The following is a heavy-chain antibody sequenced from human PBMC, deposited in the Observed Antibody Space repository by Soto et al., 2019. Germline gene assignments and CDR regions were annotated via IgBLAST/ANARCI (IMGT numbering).Heavy chain of an antibody. CDR3: ARSQWLAGGAFMDV. D-gene: IGHD6-19*01. J-gene: IGHJ6*02. V-gene: IGHV4-4*02. CDR1: GVSISSGNW. CDR2: IYHSGTT. Sequence: SETLSLTCAVSGVSISSGNWWTWVRQTPQRGLEYIGEIYHSGTTNYYPSLERRVTISVDTSKKQFSLKLTSVTAADTAVYYCARSQWLAGGAFMDVWGQGTTVTVSS.